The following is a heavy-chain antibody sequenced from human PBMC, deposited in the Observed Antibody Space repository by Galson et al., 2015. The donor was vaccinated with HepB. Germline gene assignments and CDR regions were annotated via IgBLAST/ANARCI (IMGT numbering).Heavy chain of an antibody. D-gene: IGHD2-2*01. J-gene: IGHJ4*02. CDR3: AKDSSSPPRDPIDY. CDR1: RLTFRSSA. CDR2: ISGSGGTT. Sequence: FLRLSCAVSRLTFRSSALNWVAQSPGKGLDWVSGISGSGGTTYYADSVKGRFTISRDNSKNTLYLQMNSLRAEDTAVYYCAKDSSSPPRDPIDYWGQGTLVTVSS. V-gene: IGHV3-23*01.